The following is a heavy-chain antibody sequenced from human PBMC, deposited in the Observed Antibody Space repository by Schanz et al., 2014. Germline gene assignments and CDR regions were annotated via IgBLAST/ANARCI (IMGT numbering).Heavy chain of an antibody. CDR3: ARDFSAYVGNYFDY. CDR1: GYTLSAYS. CDR2: VNPSVRGT. Sequence: QVQLVQSGTQVKKPGASVKVSCKASGYTLSAYSLHWVRQAPGQGLEWMGIVNPSVRGTHFAREFQGRVTVTSDTSTGTAYMELRSLRSDDTAVYYCARDFSAYVGNYFDYWGQGTLVTVSS. V-gene: IGHV1-46*01. J-gene: IGHJ4*02. D-gene: IGHD5-12*01.